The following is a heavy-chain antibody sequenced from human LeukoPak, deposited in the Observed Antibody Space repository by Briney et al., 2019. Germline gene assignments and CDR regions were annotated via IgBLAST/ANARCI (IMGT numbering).Heavy chain of an antibody. CDR1: GFSFSTSG. CDR2: IQSDGRKE. Sequence: PGESLRLSCAASGFSFSTSGMHWIRQAPGKGLEWVALIQSDGRKEYYADSVKGRFTISRDNSKNTVHLRMNSLRPEDTAVYYCAKLGIYDSSGYYSMSFDYWGQGTLVTVSS. CDR3: AKLGIYDSSGYYSMSFDY. J-gene: IGHJ4*02. V-gene: IGHV3-30*02. D-gene: IGHD3-22*01.